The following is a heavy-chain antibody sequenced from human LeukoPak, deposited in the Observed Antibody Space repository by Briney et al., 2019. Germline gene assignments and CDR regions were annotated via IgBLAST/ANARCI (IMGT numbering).Heavy chain of an antibody. CDR3: ARDPLTGDRGGAFDI. CDR2: INPSGGST. V-gene: IGHV1-46*01. J-gene: IGHJ3*02. CDR1: GYTFTSYY. D-gene: IGHD7-27*01. Sequence: ASVKVSCKASGYTFTSYYMHWVRQAPGQGLEWMGIINPSGGSTSYAQKFQGRVSMTRDTSTSTVYMELSSLRSEDTAVYYCARDPLTGDRGGAFDIWGQGTMVTVSS.